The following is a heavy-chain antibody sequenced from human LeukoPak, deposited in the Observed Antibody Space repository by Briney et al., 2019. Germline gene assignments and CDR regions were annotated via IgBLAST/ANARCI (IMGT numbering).Heavy chain of an antibody. D-gene: IGHD1-26*01. V-gene: IGHV3-15*01. CDR3: TTWDGVN. CDR2: IKSRTDGGTT. J-gene: IGHJ3*01. CDR1: GFTFSNAL. Sequence: GGSLRLSCAASGFTFSNALMTWVRQAPGKGLEWVGHIKSRTDGGTTDCAAPLKGRFTISSDDSKNTLYLQMNSLKTEDTAVYYCTTWDGVNWGQGTMVTVSS.